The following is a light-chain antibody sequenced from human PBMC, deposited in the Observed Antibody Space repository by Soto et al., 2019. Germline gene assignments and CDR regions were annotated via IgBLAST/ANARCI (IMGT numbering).Light chain of an antibody. CDR2: KAS. CDR1: QTISSR. CDR3: QHYNSYSEA. V-gene: IGKV1-5*03. J-gene: IGKJ1*01. Sequence: DIQMTQSPATLSVSLGDRVTITCRASQTISSRVAWYQQQPGKAPKLLIYKASTLKSGVPSRFSGSGSGTEFTLTISSLQHDDFATYYCQHYNSYSEAFGQGTQVEIK.